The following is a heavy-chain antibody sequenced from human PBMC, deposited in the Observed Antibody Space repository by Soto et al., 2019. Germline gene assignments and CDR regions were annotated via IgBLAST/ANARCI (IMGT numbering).Heavy chain of an antibody. V-gene: IGHV3-48*04. D-gene: IGHD6-25*01. CDR1: GFSFNTYA. J-gene: IGHJ4*02. Sequence: EVQLVESGGGLIQPGGSLRLSCAASGFSFNTYAMNWVRQAPGKGLEWISYISSSSSRIYYADSVKGRFTLSRDNAKNSLYLQMNSLRAEDTAVYYCASDPVIAAAGIDYWVQGTLVTVSS. CDR2: ISSSSSRI. CDR3: ASDPVIAAAGIDY.